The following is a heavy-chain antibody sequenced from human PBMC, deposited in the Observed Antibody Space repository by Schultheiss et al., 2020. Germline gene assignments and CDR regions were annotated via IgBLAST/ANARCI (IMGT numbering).Heavy chain of an antibody. Sequence: SQTLSLTCTVSGGSISSYYWSWIRQPPGKGLEWIGYIYYSGSTYYNPSLKSRVTISVDTSKNQFSLKLSSVTAADTAVYYCARDRRITMIVGDNWFDPWGQGTLVTVSS. CDR1: GGSISSYY. CDR3: ARDRRITMIVGDNWFDP. CDR2: IYYSGST. J-gene: IGHJ5*02. D-gene: IGHD3-22*01. V-gene: IGHV4-30-4*08.